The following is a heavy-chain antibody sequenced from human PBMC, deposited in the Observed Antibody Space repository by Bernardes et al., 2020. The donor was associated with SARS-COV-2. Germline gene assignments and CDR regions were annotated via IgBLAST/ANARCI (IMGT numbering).Heavy chain of an antibody. CDR2: IDPSDSYT. CDR3: ARSQYCAGDCSSHFYYYGLDV. D-gene: IGHD2-21*02. CDR1: GESFTSYW. Sequence: GASLKISCKGSGESFTSYWISWVRQMPGKGLEWMGRIDPSDSYTNYSPSFQGHVTISADKSTSTAYLQWSSLKASDTAKYYCARSQYCAGDCSSHFYYYGLDVWGQGTTVTVSS. J-gene: IGHJ6*02. V-gene: IGHV5-10-1*01.